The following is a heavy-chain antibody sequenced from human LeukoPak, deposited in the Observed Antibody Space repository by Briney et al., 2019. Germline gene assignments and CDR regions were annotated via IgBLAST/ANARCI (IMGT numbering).Heavy chain of an antibody. CDR2: MNPNSGNT. CDR3: ARGTRNYYDSSGYFHDY. CDR1: GYTFTSYD. V-gene: IGHV1-8*01. Sequence: ASVKVSCKASGYTFTSYDINWVRQATGQGLEWMGWMNPNSGNTGYAQRFQGRVTMTRNTSISTAYMELSSLRSEDTAVYYCARGTRNYYDSSGYFHDYWGQGTLVTVSS. D-gene: IGHD3-22*01. J-gene: IGHJ4*02.